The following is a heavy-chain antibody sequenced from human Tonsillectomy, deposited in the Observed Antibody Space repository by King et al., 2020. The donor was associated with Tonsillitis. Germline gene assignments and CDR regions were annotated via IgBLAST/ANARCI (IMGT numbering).Heavy chain of an antibody. D-gene: IGHD4-11*01. V-gene: IGHV1-69*18. Sequence: VQLVESGAEVKKPGSSVKVSCKASGGTFSSFPFSWLRQAPGQGPEWIGRIIPVIGAGNYAEKFQGRVTITADVSTSTSYMELSNLRSEDTALYWCARMYSSSYFDCWGQGAPVTVSS. J-gene: IGHJ4*02. CDR2: IIPVIGAG. CDR3: ARMYSSSYFDC. CDR1: GGTFSSFP.